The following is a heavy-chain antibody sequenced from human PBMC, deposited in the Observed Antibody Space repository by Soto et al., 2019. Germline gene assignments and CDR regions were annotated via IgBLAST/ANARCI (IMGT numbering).Heavy chain of an antibody. J-gene: IGHJ6*02. CDR2: IIPIFGTA. CDR3: ARDQDTAMAQGYYYGMDV. Sequence: SVKVSCKASGGTFSSYAISWVRQAPGQGLEWMGGIIPIFGTANYAQKFQGRVTITADESTSTAYMELSSLRSEDTAVYYCARDQDTAMAQGYYYGMDVWGQGTTVTVSS. V-gene: IGHV1-69*13. CDR1: GGTFSSYA. D-gene: IGHD5-18*01.